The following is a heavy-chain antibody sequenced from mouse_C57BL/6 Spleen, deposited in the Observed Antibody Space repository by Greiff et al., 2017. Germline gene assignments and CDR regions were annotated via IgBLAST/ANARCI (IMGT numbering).Heavy chain of an antibody. D-gene: IGHD2-2*01. J-gene: IGHJ3*01. V-gene: IGHV14-4*01. CDR1: GFNIKDDY. CDR2: IDPENGDT. CDR3: TRGSYGYDGWFAY. Sequence: EVKLVESGAELVRPGASVKLSCTASGFNIKDDYMHWVKQRPEQGLEWIGWIDPENGDTEYASKFQGKATITADTSSNTAYLQLSSLTSEDTAVYYCTRGSYGYDGWFAYWGQGTLVTVSA.